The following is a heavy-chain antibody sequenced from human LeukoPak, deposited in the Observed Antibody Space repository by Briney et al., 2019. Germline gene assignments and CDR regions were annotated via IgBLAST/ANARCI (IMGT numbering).Heavy chain of an antibody. CDR1: GGSFSGYY. J-gene: IGHJ4*02. CDR2: IYYSGST. V-gene: IGHV4-59*01. Sequence: PSETLSLTCAVYGGSFSGYYWSWIRQPPGKGLEWIGYIYYSGSTNYNPSLKSRVTISVDTSKNQFSLKLSSVTAADTAVYYCARVGTRYCSGGSCQYFDYWGQGTLVTVSS. D-gene: IGHD2-15*01. CDR3: ARVGTRYCSGGSCQYFDY.